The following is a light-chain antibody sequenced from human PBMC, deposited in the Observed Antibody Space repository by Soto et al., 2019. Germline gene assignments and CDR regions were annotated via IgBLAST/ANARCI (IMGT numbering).Light chain of an antibody. CDR1: SSDVGAYDF. CDR3: SSTSSSTRV. V-gene: IGLV2-14*03. Sequence: QPVLTQPASVSGSPGQSITISCTGTSSDVGAYDFVSWYQQHPDKAPKLMIYEVSNRPSGVSNRFSGSKSVNTATLTISGLQAEDEADYYCSSTSSSTRVFGTGTKLTVL. CDR2: EVS. J-gene: IGLJ1*01.